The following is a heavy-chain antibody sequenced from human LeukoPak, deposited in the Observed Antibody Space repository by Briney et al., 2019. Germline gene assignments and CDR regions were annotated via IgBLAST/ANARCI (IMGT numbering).Heavy chain of an antibody. CDR3: ANLALRNIVVVPAAPFDY. V-gene: IGHV3-23*01. D-gene: IGHD2-2*01. CDR1: GFTFSSYA. CDR2: ISGSGGST. Sequence: GGSLRLSCAASGFTFSSYAMSWVRQAPGKGLEWVSAISGSGGSTYYADSVKGRFTISRDNSKNTLYLQMNSLRAEDTAVYYCANLALRNIVVVPAAPFDYWGQGTLVTVSS. J-gene: IGHJ4*02.